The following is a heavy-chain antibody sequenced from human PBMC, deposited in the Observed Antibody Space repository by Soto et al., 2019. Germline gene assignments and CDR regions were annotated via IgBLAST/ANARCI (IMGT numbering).Heavy chain of an antibody. J-gene: IGHJ5*02. CDR3: ARDLPYYGSVVNWFDP. D-gene: IGHD3-10*01. CDR2: IIPNLGTA. V-gene: IGHV1-69*01. CDR1: GGTFSSYA. Sequence: QVQLVQSGAEVQKPGSSVKVSCKASGGTFSSYAISWVRQAPGQGLEWMGGIIPNLGTANYAQKFQGRVTITADESTSTAYMDLSSLRSEDTAVYYCARDLPYYGSVVNWFDPWGQGTLVTVSS.